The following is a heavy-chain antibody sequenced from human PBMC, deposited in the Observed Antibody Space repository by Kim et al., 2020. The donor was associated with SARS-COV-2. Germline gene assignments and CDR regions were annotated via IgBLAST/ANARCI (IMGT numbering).Heavy chain of an antibody. J-gene: IGHJ5*02. CDR3: AKFFTVVAATWWFDP. V-gene: IGHV3-23*01. D-gene: IGHD2-15*01. Sequence: DSVKGRFTSSRDNAKNTLYLQMNSLRAEDTAVYYCAKFFTVVAATWWFDPWGQGTLVTVSS.